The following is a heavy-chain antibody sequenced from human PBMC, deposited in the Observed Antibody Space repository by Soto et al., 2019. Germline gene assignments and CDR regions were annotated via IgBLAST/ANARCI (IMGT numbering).Heavy chain of an antibody. Sequence: QVQLVQSGAEVKKPGASVKVSCKASGYTFISYGISWVRQAPGQGLEWMGWISAYNGNTNYAQKLQGRVTMTTDTSTSTAYMELRSLRSDDTAVYYCARDPIVVVVAAPFDYWGQGTLVTVSS. CDR3: ARDPIVVVVAAPFDY. V-gene: IGHV1-18*01. CDR2: ISAYNGNT. D-gene: IGHD2-15*01. CDR1: GYTFISYG. J-gene: IGHJ4*02.